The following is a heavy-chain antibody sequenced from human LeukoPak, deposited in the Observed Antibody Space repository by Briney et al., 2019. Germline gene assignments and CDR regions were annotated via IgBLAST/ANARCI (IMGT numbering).Heavy chain of an antibody. D-gene: IGHD5-12*01. J-gene: IGHJ4*02. Sequence: GGSLRLSCAASGFTFSGYGMSWVRQAPGKGLEWVSIISGSGDSTYYADSVKGRFTISRDNSKNTLFLQMNSLRAEDTAVYYCAKDRTVATIQGVFDYWGQGTLVTVSS. CDR2: ISGSGDST. CDR1: GFTFSGYG. CDR3: AKDRTVATIQGVFDY. V-gene: IGHV3-23*01.